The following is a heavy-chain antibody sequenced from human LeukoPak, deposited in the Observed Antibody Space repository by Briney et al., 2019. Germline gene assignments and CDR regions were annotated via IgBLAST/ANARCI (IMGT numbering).Heavy chain of an antibody. CDR2: IYYSGKI. V-gene: IGHV4-59*12. CDR1: GGSISSYY. Sequence: PSETLSLTCTVSGGSISSYYWSWIRQPPGNGLEWIGYIYYSGKIFYNPSLQSRVSISEDKSKNQFSLRLSSMTAADTAMYYCARAVVGHSSPFDTWGQGTLVTVSS. J-gene: IGHJ4*02. CDR3: ARAVVGHSSPFDT. D-gene: IGHD1-26*01.